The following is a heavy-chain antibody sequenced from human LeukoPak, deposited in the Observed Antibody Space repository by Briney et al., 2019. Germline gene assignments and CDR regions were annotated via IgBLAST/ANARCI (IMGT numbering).Heavy chain of an antibody. CDR1: GFTFSSYA. V-gene: IGHV3-9*01. CDR2: ISWNSGSI. Sequence: GGSLRLSCAASGFTFSSYAMHWVRQAPGKGLEWVSGISWNSGSIGYADSVKGRFTISRDNAKNSLYLQMNSLRAEDTALYYCAKDITPIYYYYYGMDVWGQGTTVTVSS. CDR3: AKDITPIYYYYYGMDV. D-gene: IGHD3-16*01. J-gene: IGHJ6*02.